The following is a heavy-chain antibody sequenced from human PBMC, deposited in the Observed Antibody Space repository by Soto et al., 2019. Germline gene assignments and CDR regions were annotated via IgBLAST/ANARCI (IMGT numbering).Heavy chain of an antibody. CDR2: ISGSGDRA. D-gene: IGHD2-21*01. V-gene: IGHV3-23*01. CDR3: AKEMIASTLADFFDY. J-gene: IGHJ4*02. Sequence: EVQLLESGGGLIQPGGSLRLSCEASGFTFSNYGMTWVRQAPGKGLEWVSTISGSGDRAFYADPVKGRFTISRDNSKITLYLQMNSLSAEDTAIYYCAKEMIASTLADFFDYWGQGILVTVSS. CDR1: GFTFSNYG.